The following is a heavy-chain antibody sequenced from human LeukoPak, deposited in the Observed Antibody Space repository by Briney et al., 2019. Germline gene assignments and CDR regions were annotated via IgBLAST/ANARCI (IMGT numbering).Heavy chain of an antibody. D-gene: IGHD5-24*01. V-gene: IGHV4-31*03. CDR1: GGSISSGGYY. CDR2: IYYSGST. J-gene: IGHJ4*02. CDR3: ARVRRDGYNFRSGTIDY. Sequence: SETLSLTCTVSGGSISSGGYYWSWIRQHPGKGLEWIGYIYYSGSTYYNPSLKSRVTISVDTSKNQFSLKLSSVTAADTAVYYCARVRRDGYNFRSGTIDYWGQGTLVTVSS.